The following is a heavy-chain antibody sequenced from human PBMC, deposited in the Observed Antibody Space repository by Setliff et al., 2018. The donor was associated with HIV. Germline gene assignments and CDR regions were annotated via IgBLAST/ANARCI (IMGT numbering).Heavy chain of an antibody. CDR1: GDSVSSASYY. J-gene: IGHJ6*03. CDR3: ASEAWTSYRSSSGYYYYYMDV. Sequence: LSLTCTVSGDSVSSASYYWSWIRQPPGKGLEWIGYIYYSGTTKYNPSLKSRVTVSVDTSKNQFSLKLSSVTAADTAVYYCASEAWTSYRSSSGYYYYYMDVWGKGTTVTVSS. D-gene: IGHD6-6*01. V-gene: IGHV4-61*01. CDR2: IYYSGTT.